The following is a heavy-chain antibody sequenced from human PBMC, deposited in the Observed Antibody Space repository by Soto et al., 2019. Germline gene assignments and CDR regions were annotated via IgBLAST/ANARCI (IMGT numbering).Heavy chain of an antibody. D-gene: IGHD6-13*01. V-gene: IGHV1-69*13. Sequence: SVKVSCKASGYTFTRYGISWVRQAPGQGLEWMGGIIPIFGTANYAQKFQGRITITADESTSTAYMELSSLRSEDTAVYYCAREGASSSWYGGFDYWGQGTLVTVSS. J-gene: IGHJ4*02. CDR3: AREGASSSWYGGFDY. CDR2: IIPIFGTA. CDR1: GYTFTRYG.